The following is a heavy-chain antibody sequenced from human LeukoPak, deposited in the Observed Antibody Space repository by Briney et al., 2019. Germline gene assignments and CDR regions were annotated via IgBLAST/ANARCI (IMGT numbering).Heavy chain of an antibody. CDR2: IRYDGSNK. J-gene: IGHJ3*02. Sequence: GGSLRLSCAASGFTFSSYGMHWVRQAPGKGLEWVAFIRYDGSNKYYADSVKGRFTISRDNSKNTLYLQMNSLRAEDTAVYYCARDHPPIVPAAIPSPDAFDIWGQGTMVTVSS. CDR1: GFTFSSYG. D-gene: IGHD2-2*02. CDR3: ARDHPPIVPAAIPSPDAFDI. V-gene: IGHV3-30*02.